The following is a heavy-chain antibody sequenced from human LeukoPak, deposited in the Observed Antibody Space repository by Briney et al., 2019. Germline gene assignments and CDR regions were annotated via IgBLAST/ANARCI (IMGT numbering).Heavy chain of an antibody. D-gene: IGHD5-24*01. Sequence: SQTLSLTCAVSGGSISSGGYSWSWIRQPPGKGLVWIGYIYHSGSPYYHPFLKSRVTISVDRSKNQFSLKLSSVTAADTAVYYCVRGDGYNYGFGAFDIWGQGTMVTVSS. CDR1: GGSISSGGYS. V-gene: IGHV4-30-2*01. J-gene: IGHJ3*02. CDR2: IYHSGSP. CDR3: VRGDGYNYGFGAFDI.